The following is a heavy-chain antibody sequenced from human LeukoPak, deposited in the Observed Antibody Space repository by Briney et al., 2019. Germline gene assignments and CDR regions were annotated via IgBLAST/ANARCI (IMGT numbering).Heavy chain of an antibody. CDR3: ARADVVVVAATNPNFDY. D-gene: IGHD2-15*01. CDR1: GYTFTSYA. J-gene: IGHJ4*02. CDR2: INTNTGNP. Sequence: ASVKVSCKASGYTFTSYAMNWVRQAPGQGLDWMGWINTNTGNPTYAQGFTGRFVFSLDTSVSTAYLQISSLKAEDTAVYYCARADVVVVAATNPNFDYWGQGTLVTVSS. V-gene: IGHV7-4-1*02.